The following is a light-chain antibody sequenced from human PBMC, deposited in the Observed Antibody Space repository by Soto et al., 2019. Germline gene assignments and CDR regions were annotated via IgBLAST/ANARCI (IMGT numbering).Light chain of an antibody. Sequence: EIVLTQSPGTLSLSPGDRATLSCNASQSVSSSYLAWYQQKPGQAPRLIIYGASIRATGIPDRFSGSGSGTDFTLTISRLEPEDFAVYYCQQYGSSPLTFGGGTKVDIK. J-gene: IGKJ4*01. CDR3: QQYGSSPLT. CDR2: GAS. V-gene: IGKV3-20*01. CDR1: QSVSSSY.